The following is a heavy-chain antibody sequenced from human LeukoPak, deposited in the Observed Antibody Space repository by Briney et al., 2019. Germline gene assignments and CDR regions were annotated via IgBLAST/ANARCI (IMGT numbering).Heavy chain of an antibody. Sequence: PAGGSLRLSCAASRFTFSSYWMNWVRQAPGKGLEWVSGISASGGHTNYADSVKGRISISRDNSQSTLYLQMNSLRAEDTAVYYCARGGGKIAPSRYAMEVWGQGTTVTVSS. CDR2: ISASGGHT. CDR3: ARGGGKIAPSRYAMEV. J-gene: IGHJ6*02. CDR1: RFTFSSYW. V-gene: IGHV3-23*01. D-gene: IGHD3-16*01.